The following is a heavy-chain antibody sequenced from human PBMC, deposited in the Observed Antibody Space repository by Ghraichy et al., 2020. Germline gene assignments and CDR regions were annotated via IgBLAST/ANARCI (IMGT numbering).Heavy chain of an antibody. CDR1: GGSFSGYY. Sequence: SETLSLTCAVYGGSFSGYYWSWIRQPPGKGLEWIGEINHSGSTNYNPSLKSRVTISVDTSKNQFSLKLSSVTAADTAVYYCARSLFRYYDSSGYYPTDAFDIWCQGTMVTVSS. D-gene: IGHD3-22*01. J-gene: IGHJ3*02. CDR3: ARSLFRYYDSSGYYPTDAFDI. CDR2: INHSGST. V-gene: IGHV4-34*01.